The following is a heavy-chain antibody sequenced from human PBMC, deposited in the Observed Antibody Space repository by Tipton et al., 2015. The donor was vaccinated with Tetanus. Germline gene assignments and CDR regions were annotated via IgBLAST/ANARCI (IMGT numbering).Heavy chain of an antibody. J-gene: IGHJ4*02. CDR2: SSYSGRT. Sequence: TLSLTCTVSGGSIRSDNYSWNWIRQPPGKGLEWLAYSSYSGRTNSNYPLKSRITISQDTSKNQFSLKLTSVTAADTAVYYCARADYNLSRKGPFDSWGQGTLVLVSS. CDR3: ARADYNLSRKGPFDS. D-gene: IGHD3-10*01. V-gene: IGHV4-61*01. CDR1: GGSIRSDNYS.